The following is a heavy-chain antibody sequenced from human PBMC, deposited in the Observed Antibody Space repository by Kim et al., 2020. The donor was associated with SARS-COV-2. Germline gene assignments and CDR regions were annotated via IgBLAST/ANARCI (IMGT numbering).Heavy chain of an antibody. J-gene: IGHJ6*02. CDR1: GFSFSNYA. CDR2: IGATGDTT. CDR3: ARLPRGYSHGASYSLDV. V-gene: IGHV3-23*01. D-gene: IGHD5-18*01. Sequence: GGSLRLSCAASGFSFSNYAMTWVRQAPGKGLQWVSGIGATGDTTDYAESVKGRFTISRDSSKNTLYLQMNSLTGDDTAVYYCARLPRGYSHGASYSLDVWGQGTTVTVPS.